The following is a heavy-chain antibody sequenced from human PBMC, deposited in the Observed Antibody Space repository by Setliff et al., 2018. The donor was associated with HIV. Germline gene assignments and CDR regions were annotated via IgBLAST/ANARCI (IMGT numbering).Heavy chain of an antibody. V-gene: IGHV3-30*04. J-gene: IGHJ4*02. CDR2: ISYDGNSQ. Sequence: GGSLRLSCAASGFTFSYYTMHWIRQTPDNGLEWVAVISYDGNSQYYADSVKGRFTLSRDNFRNTLYLQMNSLRPEDTAVYYCARPSPLGGDLTTPYDYWGQGTLVTVSS. D-gene: IGHD3-16*01. CDR1: GFTFSYYT. CDR3: ARPSPLGGDLTTPYDY.